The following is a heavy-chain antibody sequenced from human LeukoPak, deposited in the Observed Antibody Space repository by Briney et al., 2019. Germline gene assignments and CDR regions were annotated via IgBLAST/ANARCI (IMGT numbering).Heavy chain of an antibody. CDR2: INPNSGGT. J-gene: IGHJ6*02. CDR1: GYTFTGYY. Sequence: RTSVKVSCKASGYTFTGYYMHWVRQAPGQGLEWMGWINPNSGGTNYAQKFQGRVTMTRDTSISTAYMELSRLRSDDTAVYYCARDPDRYYDVWSGYYGYYYYYGMDVWGQGTTVTVSS. V-gene: IGHV1-2*02. CDR3: ARDPDRYYDVWSGYYGYYYYYGMDV. D-gene: IGHD3-3*01.